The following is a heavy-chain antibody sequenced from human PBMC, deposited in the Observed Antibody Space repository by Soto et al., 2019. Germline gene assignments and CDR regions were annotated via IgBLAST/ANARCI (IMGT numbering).Heavy chain of an antibody. Sequence: QVQLVQSGAEVKKPGASVKVSCKASGYTFTSYYMHWVRQAPGQGLEWMGIINPSGGSTSYAQKFQGRVTMTRDTSTSTVYMELSSLRSEDTAVYYCARDYGDTYCSGGSCYVVGYGMDVWGQGTTVTVSS. D-gene: IGHD2-15*01. CDR1: GYTFTSYY. CDR2: INPSGGST. V-gene: IGHV1-46*01. CDR3: ARDYGDTYCSGGSCYVVGYGMDV. J-gene: IGHJ6*02.